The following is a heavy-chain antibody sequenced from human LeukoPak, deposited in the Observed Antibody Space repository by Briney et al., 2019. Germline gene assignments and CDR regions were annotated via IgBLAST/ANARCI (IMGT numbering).Heavy chain of an antibody. CDR2: INGGNGNI. CDR1: GYSFTSYD. V-gene: IGHV1-3*01. D-gene: IGHD3-10*01. J-gene: IGHJ3*02. CDR3: ARGVPGGLDI. Sequence: ASVKVSCKASGYSFTSYDLHWVRQAPGQRLEWMAWINGGNGNIQYSQKFQGGVTITRDTYASIAYVELSSLRSEDTAVYYCARGVPGGLDIWGQGTMVTVSS.